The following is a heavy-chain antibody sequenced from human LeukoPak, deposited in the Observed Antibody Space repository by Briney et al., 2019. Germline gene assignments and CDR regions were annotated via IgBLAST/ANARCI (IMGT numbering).Heavy chain of an antibody. V-gene: IGHV3-30-3*01. Sequence: PGGSLRLSCAASGFTFSSYAMHWVRQAPGKGLEWVAVISYDGSNKYYADSVKGRFTISRDNSKNTLYLQMNSLRAEDTAVYYCARAGSHYYDSSGTTNDAFDIWGQGTMVTVSS. CDR2: ISYDGSNK. J-gene: IGHJ3*02. CDR3: ARAGSHYYDSSGTTNDAFDI. CDR1: GFTFSSYA. D-gene: IGHD3-22*01.